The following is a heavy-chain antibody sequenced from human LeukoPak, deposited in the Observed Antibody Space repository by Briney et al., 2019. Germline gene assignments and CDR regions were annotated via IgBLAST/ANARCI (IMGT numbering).Heavy chain of an antibody. J-gene: IGHJ4*02. D-gene: IGHD4-17*01. Sequence: PSETLSLTCTVSGGSISSSSYYWGWIRQPPGKGLEWIGSIYYSGSTYYNPSLKSRVTISVDTSKNQFSLKLSSVTAADTAVYYCARGHDDYGDYVQWGQGTLVTVSS. CDR3: ARGHDDYGDYVQ. V-gene: IGHV4-39*07. CDR1: GGSISSSSYY. CDR2: IYYSGST.